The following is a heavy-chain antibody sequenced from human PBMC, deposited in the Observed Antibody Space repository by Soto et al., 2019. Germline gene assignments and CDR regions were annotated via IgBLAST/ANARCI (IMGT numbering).Heavy chain of an antibody. D-gene: IGHD2-15*01. J-gene: IGHJ4*02. CDR2: ISGSGGST. CDR3: AKLPEPLYCSGGSCLGYYFDY. Sequence: GGSLRLSCAASGFTFSSYAMSWVRQAPGKGLEWVSAISGSGGSTYYADSVKGRFTISRDNSKNTLYLQMNSLRAEDTAVYYCAKLPEPLYCSGGSCLGYYFDYWGQGTLVTVSS. CDR1: GFTFSSYA. V-gene: IGHV3-23*01.